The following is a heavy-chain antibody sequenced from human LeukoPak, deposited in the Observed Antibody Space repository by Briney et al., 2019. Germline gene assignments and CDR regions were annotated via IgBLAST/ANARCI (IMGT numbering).Heavy chain of an antibody. CDR2: ISTVSTYT. J-gene: IGHJ6*03. Sequence: PGGSLTLSCAPSGFTFTDYSMNWVRRAPGKGLEWVAHISTVSTYTHYTDSVKGRFTISRDNRKNLLYLQMSSLGAEDTAVYYCARDGSGFYHYYYMDVWGKGTTVTVSS. CDR1: GFTFTDYS. D-gene: IGHD6-25*01. V-gene: IGHV3-21*01. CDR3: ARDGSGFYHYYYMDV.